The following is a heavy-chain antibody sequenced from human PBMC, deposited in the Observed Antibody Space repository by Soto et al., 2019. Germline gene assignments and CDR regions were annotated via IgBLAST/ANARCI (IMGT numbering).Heavy chain of an antibody. D-gene: IGHD2-21*01. CDR1: GFLISANA. Sequence: EEQILESGGGLVHPGGSLSLSCAASGFLISANAMSWVRQAPGGGLEWVSTISGSAGVAFYAVSVRGRFIISRDIYKNTIYLQASTLRADDMARYYCLKGSVWTWFDTWGQGTLVTVSS. CDR3: LKGSVWTWFDT. V-gene: IGHV3-23*01. J-gene: IGHJ5*02. CDR2: ISGSAGVA.